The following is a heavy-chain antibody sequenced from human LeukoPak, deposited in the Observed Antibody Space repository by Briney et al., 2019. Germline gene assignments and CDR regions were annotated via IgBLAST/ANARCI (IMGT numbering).Heavy chain of an antibody. D-gene: IGHD1-26*01. CDR1: GGSISSSGYY. CDR2: VDYTGIT. V-gene: IGHV4-39*01. Sequence: SETLSLTCTVSGGSISSSGYYWGWIRQPPGKGLEWIGSVDYTGITSHSPSLKSRVTISVDTSKNQFSLKVSSVSAADTGVYYCARGRVGNYFDYWGQGTLVTVSS. CDR3: ARGRVGNYFDY. J-gene: IGHJ4*02.